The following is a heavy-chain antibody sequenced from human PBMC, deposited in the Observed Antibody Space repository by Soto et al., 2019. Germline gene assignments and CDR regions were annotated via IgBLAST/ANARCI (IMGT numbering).Heavy chain of an antibody. D-gene: IGHD2-2*02. CDR1: GYTFSGYY. CDR3: ARSLTEGYCTMTGCYTRPLYCMDV. CDR2: INPNSGGT. J-gene: IGHJ6*02. Sequence: ASVKVSCKASGYTFSGYYIHWLRQAPGQGLEWMGWINPNSGGTNYAQKFQGRVTVTRDTPTSTAYMELSRLTSDDTAVYYCARSLTEGYCTMTGCYTRPLYCMDVWGQGTTVTVSS. V-gene: IGHV1-2*02.